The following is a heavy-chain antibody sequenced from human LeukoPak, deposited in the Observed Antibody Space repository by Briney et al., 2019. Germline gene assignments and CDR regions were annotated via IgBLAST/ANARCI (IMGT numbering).Heavy chain of an antibody. D-gene: IGHD3-3*01. CDR3: ARVVDFWSGYFDAFDI. V-gene: IGHV3-66*01. CDR2: IYSGGST. Sequence: GGSLRLSCAASGFTVGSTYMTWVRQAPGKGLEWVSVIYSGGSTYSEDSVKGRFTISRDNAKNSLYLQMNSLRAEDTAVYYCARVVDFWSGYFDAFDIWGQGTMVTVSS. J-gene: IGHJ3*02. CDR1: GFTVGSTY.